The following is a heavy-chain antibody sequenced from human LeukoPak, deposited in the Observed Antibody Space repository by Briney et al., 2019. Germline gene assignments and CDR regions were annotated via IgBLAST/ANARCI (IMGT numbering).Heavy chain of an antibody. Sequence: PSDPLSLICSLCGGSMSSYYWPWMPQPTEEGLEYIGYVYYSENTNYSPSLKSRVTISLDMSKNQFAQKLSSVNAAGTAVYYCSTLFPAAYFDSWGQGTLVTVSS. CDR3: STLFPAAYFDS. D-gene: IGHD2-2*01. V-gene: IGHV4-59*08. CDR1: GGSMSSYY. J-gene: IGHJ4*02. CDR2: VYYSENT.